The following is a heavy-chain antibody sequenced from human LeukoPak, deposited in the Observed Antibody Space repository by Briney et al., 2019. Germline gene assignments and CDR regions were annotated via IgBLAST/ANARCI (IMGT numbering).Heavy chain of an antibody. J-gene: IGHJ4*02. CDR2: ISAYNGNT. Sequence: ASVKVSCKASGYTFTSYGISWVRQAPGQGLEWMGWISAYNGNTNYAQKLQGRVTMTTGTSTSTAYMELRSLRSDDTAVYYCARAYYDFWSGYYPFDYWGQGTLVTVSS. CDR1: GYTFTSYG. CDR3: ARAYYDFWSGYYPFDY. D-gene: IGHD3-3*01. V-gene: IGHV1-18*01.